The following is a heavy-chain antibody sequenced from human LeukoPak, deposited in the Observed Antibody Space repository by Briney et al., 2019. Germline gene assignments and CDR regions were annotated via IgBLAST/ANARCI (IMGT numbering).Heavy chain of an antibody. CDR1: GGTFSNYA. J-gene: IGHJ5*02. V-gene: IGHV1-69*05. D-gene: IGHD6-25*01. CDR3: VRRQALRGRHRAFDP. Sequence: GSSVKVSCKASGGTFSNYAISWVRQAPGQGLEWLGGIIPMFGTVKYAQKFQGRVTITTDESTTTAYMELISLRFEDTAVYYCVRRQALRGRHRAFDPWGQGTLVTVTS. CDR2: IIPMFGTV.